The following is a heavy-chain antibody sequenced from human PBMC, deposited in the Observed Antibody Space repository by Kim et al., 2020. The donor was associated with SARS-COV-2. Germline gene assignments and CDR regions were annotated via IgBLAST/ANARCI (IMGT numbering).Heavy chain of an antibody. Sequence: ASVKVSCKASGYMFITYYLHWVRQAPGQGLEWMGIINPSGGHTTYAQQFQGRVTVTRDMSTSTIYMELNKLTSDDTAFYYCVREPRRTFFDHWGQGTLVTNSP. V-gene: IGHV1-46*01. CDR2: INPSGGHT. J-gene: IGHJ4*02. CDR3: VREPRRTFFDH. CDR1: GYMFITYY.